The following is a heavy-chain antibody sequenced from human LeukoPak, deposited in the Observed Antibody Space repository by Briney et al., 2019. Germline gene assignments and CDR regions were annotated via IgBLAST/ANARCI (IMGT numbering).Heavy chain of an antibody. CDR2: INAGNGNT. CDR1: GYTFTSYA. Sequence: ASVKVSCKASGYTFTSYAMHWVRQAPGQRLEWMGWINAGNGNTKYSQKFQGRVTITRDTSASTAYMELSSLRSEDTAVYYCARAGRGAYYYYYYMDVWGKGTTVTVSS. D-gene: IGHD5-24*01. J-gene: IGHJ6*03. V-gene: IGHV1-3*01. CDR3: ARAGRGAYYYYYYMDV.